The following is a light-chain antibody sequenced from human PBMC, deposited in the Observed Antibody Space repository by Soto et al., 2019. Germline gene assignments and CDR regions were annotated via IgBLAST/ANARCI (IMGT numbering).Light chain of an antibody. CDR3: QQLNSYPLT. V-gene: IGKV1-9*01. CDR1: QGISSY. J-gene: IGKJ4*01. CDR2: AAS. Sequence: DIKVTHSASFLSAYVGDRVTITCRASQGISSYLAWYQQKPGKAPKLLIYAASTLQSGVPSRFSGSGSGTEFTLTISSLQPEDFATYYCQQLNSYPLTFGGGANVDIK.